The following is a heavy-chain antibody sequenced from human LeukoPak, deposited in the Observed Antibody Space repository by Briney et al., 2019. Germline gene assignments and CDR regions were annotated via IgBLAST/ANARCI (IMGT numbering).Heavy chain of an antibody. D-gene: IGHD5-24*01. V-gene: IGHV3-74*01. CDR3: AREKQATDAFDI. CDR2: INGDGRST. Sequence: GGSLRLSCAASGFTLSTYWMHWVRQAPGKGLVWVSRINGDGRSTSYTDSVKGRFTISRDNAKNTLFLQMNSLRAEDTAVYYCAREKQATDAFDIWGQGTMVTVSS. CDR1: GFTLSTYW. J-gene: IGHJ3*02.